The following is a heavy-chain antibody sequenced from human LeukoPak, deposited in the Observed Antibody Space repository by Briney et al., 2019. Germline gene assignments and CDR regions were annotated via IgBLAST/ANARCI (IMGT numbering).Heavy chain of an antibody. CDR1: GFTFSSYS. D-gene: IGHD1-26*01. V-gene: IGHV3-21*01. CDR2: ISSSSSYI. J-gene: IGHJ4*02. Sequence: GGSLRLSCAASGFTFSSYSMNWVRQAPGKGLEWVSSISSSSSYIYYADSVKGLFTISRDNAKNSLYLQMNSLRAEDTAVYYCARGSGSLPYYFDYWGQGTLVTVSS. CDR3: ARGSGSLPYYFDY.